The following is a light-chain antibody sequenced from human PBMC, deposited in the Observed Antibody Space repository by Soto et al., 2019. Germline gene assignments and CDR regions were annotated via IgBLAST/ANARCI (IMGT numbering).Light chain of an antibody. Sequence: QSVLTQPASVSGSPGQSITISCTGTSSDVGAYNYVSWYQQHPGKAPKLMIYDGNNRPSGDSSRFSGSKSGNAASLTISGLQDEDEADYYCTSHSTAGPNVVFGGGTKLTVL. CDR1: SSDVGAYNY. CDR3: TSHSTAGPNVV. V-gene: IGLV2-14*01. CDR2: DGN. J-gene: IGLJ2*01.